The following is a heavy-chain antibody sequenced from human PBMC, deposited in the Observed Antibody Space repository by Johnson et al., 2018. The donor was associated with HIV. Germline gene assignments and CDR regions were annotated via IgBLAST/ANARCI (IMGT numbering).Heavy chain of an antibody. Sequence: VQLVESGGGVVRPGGSLRLSCAASGFTFSDSSMNWIRQAPGKGLEWVSAISGSGGSTYYADSMKGRFTISRDNAKNSLYLQMNSLRAEDTALYYCARDRQAVRGTFDIWGQGTMVTVSS. CDR2: ISGSGGST. D-gene: IGHD6-19*01. J-gene: IGHJ3*02. CDR1: GFTFSDSS. CDR3: ARDRQAVRGTFDI. V-gene: IGHV3-20*04.